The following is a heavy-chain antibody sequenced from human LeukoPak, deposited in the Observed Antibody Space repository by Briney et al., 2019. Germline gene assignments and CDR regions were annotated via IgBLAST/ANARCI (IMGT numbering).Heavy chain of an antibody. Sequence: SETLSLTCTVSGGSISSSSYYWGWIRQPRGKGLEWIGGIYYSGSTYYNPPPQSRVTICVDTYKNQFSLKLSSVTAADTAVYYCARLPRITMVRGVYYYYYYMDVWGKGTTVTVSS. J-gene: IGHJ6*03. D-gene: IGHD3-10*01. CDR2: IYYSGST. V-gene: IGHV4-39*01. CDR3: ARLPRITMVRGVYYYYYYMDV. CDR1: GGSISSSSYY.